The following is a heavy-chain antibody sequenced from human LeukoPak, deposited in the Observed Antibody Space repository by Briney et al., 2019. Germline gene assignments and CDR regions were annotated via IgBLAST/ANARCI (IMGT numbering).Heavy chain of an antibody. CDR1: GGTFSSYA. J-gene: IGHJ4*02. Sequence: SVNVSCKASGGTFSSYAISWVRQAPGQGLEWMGGIIPIFGTANYAQKFQGRVTITADESTSTAYMELSSLRSEDTAVYYCARAGTYYYDSSGLIFDYWGQGTLVTVSS. CDR3: ARAGTYYYDSSGLIFDY. CDR2: IIPIFGTA. D-gene: IGHD3-22*01. V-gene: IGHV1-69*13.